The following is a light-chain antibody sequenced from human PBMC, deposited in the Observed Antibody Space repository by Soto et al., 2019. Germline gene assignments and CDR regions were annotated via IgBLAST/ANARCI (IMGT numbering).Light chain of an antibody. CDR1: SGDVGAYNY. J-gene: IGLJ1*01. V-gene: IGLV2-14*01. CDR2: DVS. CDR3: SSFTNTYSYV. Sequence: QSVLTQPASVSGSPGQSITISCTGTSGDVGAYNYVSWYQQHPGKAPRLMIYDVSNRPSGASNRFSGSKSGNTASLTISGLQAEDEADYYCSSFTNTYSYVFDTGTKVTVL.